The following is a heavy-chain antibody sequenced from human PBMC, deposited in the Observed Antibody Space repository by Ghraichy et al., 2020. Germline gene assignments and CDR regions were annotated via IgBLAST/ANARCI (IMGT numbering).Heavy chain of an antibody. D-gene: IGHD3-16*02. J-gene: IGHJ5*02. V-gene: IGHV4-4*09. CDR2: IYTSGST. Sequence: SQTLSLTCTVSGGSISSYYWSWIRQPPGKGLEWIGYIYTSGSTNYNPSLKSRVTISVDTSKNQFSLKLSSVTAADTAVYYCARVPQSDYDYVWGSYRSGWFDPWGQGTLVTVSS. CDR1: GGSISSYY. CDR3: ARVPQSDYDYVWGSYRSGWFDP.